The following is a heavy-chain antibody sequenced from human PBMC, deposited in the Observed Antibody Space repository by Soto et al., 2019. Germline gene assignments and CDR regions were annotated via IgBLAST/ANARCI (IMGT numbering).Heavy chain of an antibody. CDR3: ARTSRFDY. J-gene: IGHJ4*02. CDR1: GGSISSYY. Sequence: PSETLSLTCTVSGGSISSYYWSWIRQPPGKGLEWIGEINHSGSTNYNPSLKSRVTISVDTSKNQFSLNLSSVTAADTAVYYCARTSRFDYWGQGTLVTVSS. D-gene: IGHD6-6*01. CDR2: INHSGST. V-gene: IGHV4-34*01.